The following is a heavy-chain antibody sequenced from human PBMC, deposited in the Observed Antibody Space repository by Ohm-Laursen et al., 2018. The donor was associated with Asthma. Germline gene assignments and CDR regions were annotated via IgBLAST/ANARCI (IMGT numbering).Heavy chain of an antibody. CDR2: ISYDGSTE. CDR1: GFSFSSYA. CDR3: AKDAHWVGGSDWYFDL. Sequence: SLRLSCAASGFSFSSYAMHWVRQAPGKGLECVALISYDGSTESYADSVKGRFTISRDNFKNTVHLDMNSLRAEDTAVYHCAKDAHWVGGSDWYFDLWGRGTLVTVSS. D-gene: IGHD3-16*01. J-gene: IGHJ2*01. V-gene: IGHV3-30*18.